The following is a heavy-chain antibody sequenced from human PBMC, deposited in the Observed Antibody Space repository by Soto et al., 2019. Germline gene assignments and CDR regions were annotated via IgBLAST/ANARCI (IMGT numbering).Heavy chain of an antibody. D-gene: IGHD3-9*01. Sequence: SETLSLTCTFSGGSISSSSYYWGWIRQPPGKGLEWIGSIYYSGSTYYNPSLKSRVTISVDTSKNQFSLKLSSVTAAHTAVYYCARPFLRYVDYNACDIWRKRPRVTVSS. CDR1: GGSISSSSYY. J-gene: IGHJ3*02. V-gene: IGHV4-39*01. CDR3: ARPFLRYVDYNACDI. CDR2: IYYSGST.